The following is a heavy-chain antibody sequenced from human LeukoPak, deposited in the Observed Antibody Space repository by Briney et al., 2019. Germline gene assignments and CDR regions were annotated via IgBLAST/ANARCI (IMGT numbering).Heavy chain of an antibody. CDR2: IHYIGST. CDR3: ATSVYSSGWHPFFDY. J-gene: IGHJ4*02. D-gene: IGHD6-19*01. V-gene: IGHV4-39*02. CDR1: GGSISSSSYY. Sequence: SETLSLTCTVSGGSISSSSYYWGWIRQPPGKGLEWIGSIHYIGSTYFNLSLKSRVTVSVDTSKNHFSLKLSSVTAADTGVYYCATSVYSSGWHPFFDYWGQGAPVTVSS.